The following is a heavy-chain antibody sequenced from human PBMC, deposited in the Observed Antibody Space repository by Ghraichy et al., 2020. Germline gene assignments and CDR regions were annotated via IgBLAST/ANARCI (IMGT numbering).Heavy chain of an antibody. J-gene: IGHJ6*02. Sequence: SETLSLTCTVSGGSISSGGYYWSWIRQHPGKGLEWIGYIYYSGSTYYNPSLKSRVTISVDTSKNQFSLKLSSVTAADTAVYYCARDREWPASAFTNYYYGMDVWGQGTTVTVSS. CDR3: ARDREWPASAFTNYYYGMDV. D-gene: IGHD3-3*01. V-gene: IGHV4-31*03. CDR1: GGSISSGGYY. CDR2: IYYSGST.